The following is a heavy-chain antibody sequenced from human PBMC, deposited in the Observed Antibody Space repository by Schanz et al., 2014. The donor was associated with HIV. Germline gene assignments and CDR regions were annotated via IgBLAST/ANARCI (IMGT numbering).Heavy chain of an antibody. J-gene: IGHJ4*02. CDR1: GFTFSSYG. CDR3: ARGGLQWHPEWFDY. Sequence: QVQLVESGGGVVQPGRSLRLSCAASGFTFSSYGMHWVRQAPGKGLEWVAVISYDGSNKYYADSVKGRFTISRDNAKTTLSLQMNSPSARDKAVAFCARGGLQWHPEWFDYWGQGTVVSVSS. CDR2: ISYDGSNK. D-gene: IGHD4-4*01. V-gene: IGHV3-30*03.